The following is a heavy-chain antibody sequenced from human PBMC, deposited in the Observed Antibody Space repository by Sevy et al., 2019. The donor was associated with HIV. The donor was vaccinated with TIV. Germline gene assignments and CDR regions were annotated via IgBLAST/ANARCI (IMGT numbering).Heavy chain of an antibody. J-gene: IGHJ3*02. CDR1: GDSMSTYY. CDR2: ISDSGST. CDR3: ARDLFDHGAFDI. V-gene: IGHV4-59*01. D-gene: IGHD3-9*01. Sequence: SETLSLTCTVSGDSMSTYYWNWIRQPPGKGLEWIGYISDSGSTSYNPSLKSRVTISVDTSKNQFSLKLSSMTAADTAVYFCARDLFDHGAFDIWGPGTLVTVSS.